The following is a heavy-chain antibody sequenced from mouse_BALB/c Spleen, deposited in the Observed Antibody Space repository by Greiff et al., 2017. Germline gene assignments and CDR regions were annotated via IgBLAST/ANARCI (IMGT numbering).Heavy chain of an antibody. CDR1: GYSMTSDYA. V-gene: IGHV3-2*02. Sequence: EVQLQQSGPGLVKPSQSLSLTCTVTGYSMTSDYAWNWIRQFPGNKLEWMGYISYSGSTSYNPSLKSRISITRDTSKNQFFLQLNSVTTEDTATYYCAGNLFYYGSGYAMDYWGQGTSVTVSS. CDR3: AGNLFYYGSGYAMDY. D-gene: IGHD1-1*01. J-gene: IGHJ4*01. CDR2: ISYSGST.